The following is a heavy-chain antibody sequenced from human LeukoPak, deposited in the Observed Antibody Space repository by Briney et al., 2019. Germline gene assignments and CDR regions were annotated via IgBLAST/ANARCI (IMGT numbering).Heavy chain of an antibody. CDR1: GGTLDNSA. Sequence: SVKVSCKASGGTLDNSAINWVRQAPGQGLEWMGRIIPILNIPNYAQKLQGRVTIAADKSTSTAYMELSSLRSDDTAVYYCAREKMEVGYYGLDVWGQGTTVTVSS. V-gene: IGHV1-69*04. J-gene: IGHJ6*02. D-gene: IGHD1-1*01. CDR3: AREKMEVGYYGLDV. CDR2: IIPILNIP.